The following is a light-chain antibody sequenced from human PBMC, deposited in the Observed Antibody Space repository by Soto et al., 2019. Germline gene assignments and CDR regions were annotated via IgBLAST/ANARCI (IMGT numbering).Light chain of an antibody. J-gene: IGKJ5*01. V-gene: IGKV3-20*01. CDR2: GAS. CDR3: QQYGSSPT. CDR1: HSFSSSS. Sequence: ENVLPQSPGTLSLYPGERDTLSCMSCHSFSSSSLSWYQQKPGQAPSLLIYGASSRATGIPDRFSGGGSGTYFTLTINLLEPADFALYYCQQYGSSPTFGQGTRLEI.